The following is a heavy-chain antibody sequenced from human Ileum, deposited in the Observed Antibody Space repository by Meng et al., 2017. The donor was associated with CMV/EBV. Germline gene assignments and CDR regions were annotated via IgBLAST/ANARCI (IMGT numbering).Heavy chain of an antibody. V-gene: IGHV4-30-4*01. Sequence: LQESRPVLLRPSQTLSLPCPASGASISRGDFCWSCIRQPPGKGLEYIGYIDNRGSTYYNPSLKSRVTMSMDTSKNQFSLKLTSVTAADTAVYYCARGYSSGWNYFHYWGQGTLVTVSS. CDR1: GASISRGDFC. CDR3: ARGYSSGWNYFHY. J-gene: IGHJ4*02. CDR2: IDNRGST. D-gene: IGHD6-19*01.